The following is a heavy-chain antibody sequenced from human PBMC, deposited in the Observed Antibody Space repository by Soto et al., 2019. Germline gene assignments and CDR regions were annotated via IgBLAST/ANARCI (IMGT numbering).Heavy chain of an antibody. CDR3: ARAVGPFDY. CDR1: GFDFSTYG. CDR2: ILYDGSNK. J-gene: IGHJ4*02. V-gene: IGHV3-33*01. Sequence: QVQLVESGGGVVQPGRSVRLSCAASGFDFSTYGMHWVRQAPGKGLEWVAGILYDGSNKYYADSARGRFIISRDNSKNTLFLQLNSRRAEDTAVYYCARAVGPFDYWGQGTLVTVSS. D-gene: IGHD1-26*01.